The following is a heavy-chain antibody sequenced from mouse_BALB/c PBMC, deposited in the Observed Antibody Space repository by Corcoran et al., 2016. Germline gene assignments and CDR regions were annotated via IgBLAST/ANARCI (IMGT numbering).Heavy chain of an antibody. CDR2: INTYTGEP. CDR1: GYTFTNYG. J-gene: IGHJ1*01. V-gene: IGHV9-1*02. CDR3: ARYVEGYFDV. Sequence: QIQLVQSGPELKKPGETVKISCKASGYTFTNYGMNWVKQAPGKGLKWMGWINTYTGEPTYADDFKGRFAFSLETSASTAYLQINNLKNEDMATYFCARYVEGYFDVWGAGTTVTVSS.